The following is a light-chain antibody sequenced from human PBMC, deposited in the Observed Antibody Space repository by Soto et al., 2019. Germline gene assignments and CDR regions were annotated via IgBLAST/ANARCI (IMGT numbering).Light chain of an antibody. CDR2: RAS. V-gene: IGKV3-20*01. CDR1: QSVSSSY. CDR3: QQYGSSPLT. J-gene: IGKJ4*01. Sequence: EIVLTQSPGTLSLSPGERPTLSCRGSQSVSSSYLAWYQQKPGQAPKVLIYRASSRATGIPDRFSGSGSGTDFTLTISRLEPEDFAVVYCQQYGSSPLTFGGGTKVEIK.